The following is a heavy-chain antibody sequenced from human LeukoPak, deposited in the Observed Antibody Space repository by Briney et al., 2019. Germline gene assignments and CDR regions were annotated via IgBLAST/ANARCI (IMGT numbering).Heavy chain of an antibody. V-gene: IGHV1-18*01. J-gene: IGHJ4*02. CDR2: ISAYNGDT. D-gene: IGHD5-24*01. Sequence: ASVEVSCKASGYTFSIYGITWVRQAPGQGLEWMGWISAYNGDTNYAQKLQDRVTMTTDTSTSTAYMELRSLRSDDTAVYYCARDLQGRAKFDYWGQGTLVTVSS. CDR3: ARDLQGRAKFDY. CDR1: GYTFSIYG.